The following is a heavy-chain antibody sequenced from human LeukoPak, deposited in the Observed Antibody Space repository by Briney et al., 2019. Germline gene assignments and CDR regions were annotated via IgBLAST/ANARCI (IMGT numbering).Heavy chain of an antibody. D-gene: IGHD2-2*01. CDR1: GYSISSGYY. CDR2: IYHSGST. Sequence: SETLSLTCAVSGYSISSGYYWGWIRQPPGKGLEWIGSIYHSGSTYYNPSLKSRVTISVDTSKNQFSLKLSSVTAADTAVYYCARGYQRLTPQDAFDIWGQGTMVTVSS. CDR3: ARGYQRLTPQDAFDI. J-gene: IGHJ3*02. V-gene: IGHV4-38-2*01.